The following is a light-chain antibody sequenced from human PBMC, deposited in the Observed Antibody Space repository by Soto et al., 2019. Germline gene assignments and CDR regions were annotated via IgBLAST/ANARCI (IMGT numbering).Light chain of an antibody. CDR2: GAS. V-gene: IGKV1-39*01. CDR3: QQSHSTPWT. Sequence: DIQMTQSPSSLSASVGDRVTITCRASQTIITYLNWYQQKPGKAPQLLIYGASTLQSGVPLRFTGSGSGTDFTLTISSLQPEDFATYHCQQSHSTPWTFGQGTKVEMK. CDR1: QTIITY. J-gene: IGKJ1*01.